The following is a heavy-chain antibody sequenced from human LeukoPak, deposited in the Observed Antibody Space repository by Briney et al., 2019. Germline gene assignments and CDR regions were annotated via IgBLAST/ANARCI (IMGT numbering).Heavy chain of an antibody. V-gene: IGHV3-23*01. Sequence: GGSLRLSCAASGFTFSSYAMSWARQAPGKGLEWVSAISGSGGSTYYADSVKGRFTISRDNSKNTLYLQMNSLRAEDTAVYYCAKSVLRFLEWLSAGGYYFDYWGQGTLVTVSS. D-gene: IGHD3-3*01. CDR2: ISGSGGST. CDR1: GFTFSSYA. CDR3: AKSVLRFLEWLSAGGYYFDY. J-gene: IGHJ4*02.